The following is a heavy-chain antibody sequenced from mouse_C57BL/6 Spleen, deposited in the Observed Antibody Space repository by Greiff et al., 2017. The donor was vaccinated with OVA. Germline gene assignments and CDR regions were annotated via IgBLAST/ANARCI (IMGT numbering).Heavy chain of an antibody. Sequence: VQLQQPGAELVMPGASVKLSCKASGYTFTSYWMHWVKQRPGQGLEWIGELDPSDSYTNYNQKFKGKSTLTVDKSSSTAYMQLSSLTSEDSAVYCCARSTSYYAMDYWGQGTSGTVSS. CDR2: LDPSDSYT. D-gene: IGHD4-1*02. J-gene: IGHJ4*01. V-gene: IGHV1-69*01. CDR1: GYTFTSYW. CDR3: ARSTSYYAMDY.